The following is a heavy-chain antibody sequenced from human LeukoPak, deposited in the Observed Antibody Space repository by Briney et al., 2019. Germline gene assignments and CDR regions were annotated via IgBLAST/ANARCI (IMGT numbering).Heavy chain of an antibody. Sequence: SGGSLRLSCAASGFTFSSYEMNWVRQAPGKGLEWVSYISSSGSTIYYADSVQGRFTISRDNAKNSLYLQMNSLRAEDTAVYYCASLSSGWYYFDYWGQGTLVTVSS. CDR2: ISSSGSTI. V-gene: IGHV3-48*03. CDR3: ASLSSGWYYFDY. J-gene: IGHJ4*02. D-gene: IGHD6-19*01. CDR1: GFTFSSYE.